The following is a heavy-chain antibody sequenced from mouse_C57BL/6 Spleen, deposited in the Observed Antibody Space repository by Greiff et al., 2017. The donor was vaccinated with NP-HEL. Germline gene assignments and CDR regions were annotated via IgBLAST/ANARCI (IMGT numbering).Heavy chain of an antibody. J-gene: IGHJ3*01. CDR3: ARGLYDYAWFAY. D-gene: IGHD2-4*01. CDR2: ISYDGSN. V-gene: IGHV3-6*01. CDR1: GYSITSGYY. Sequence: EVKLQESGPGLVKPSQSLSLTCSVTGYSITSGYYWNWIRQFPGNKLEWMGYISYDGSNNYNPSLKNRISITRDTSKNQFFLKLNSVTTEDTDTYYCARGLYDYAWFAYWGQGTLVTVSA.